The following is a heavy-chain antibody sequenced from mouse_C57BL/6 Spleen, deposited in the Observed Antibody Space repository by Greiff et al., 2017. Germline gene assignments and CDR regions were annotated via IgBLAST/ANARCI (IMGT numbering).Heavy chain of an antibody. V-gene: IGHV14-3*01. CDR1: GFNIKNTY. Sequence: EMQGVESVAELVRPGASVKLSCTASGFNIKNTYMHWVKQRPEQGLEWIGRIDPANGNTKYAPKFQGKATITANTSSNTAYLQLSSLTSEDTAIYYCARWYYYGNYYAMDYWGQGTSVTVSS. CDR2: IDPANGNT. D-gene: IGHD1-1*01. CDR3: ARWYYYGNYYAMDY. J-gene: IGHJ4*01.